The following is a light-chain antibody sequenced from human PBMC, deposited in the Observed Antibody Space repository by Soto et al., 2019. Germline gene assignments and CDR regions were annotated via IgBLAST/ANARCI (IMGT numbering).Light chain of an antibody. CDR2: EGN. J-gene: IGLJ2*01. Sequence: QSALTQPASLSGSPGQSITISCTGTSSDVGSYNLVSWFQQHPGKAPKLMIYEGNKRPSGVSNRFSGSKSGNTASLTISGLQAEDEADYYCCSYARTSTLLFGGGTKLTVL. V-gene: IGLV2-23*01. CDR3: CSYARTSTLL. CDR1: SSDVGSYNL.